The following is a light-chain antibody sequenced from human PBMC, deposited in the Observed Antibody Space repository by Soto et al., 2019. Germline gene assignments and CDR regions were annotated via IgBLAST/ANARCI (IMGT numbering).Light chain of an antibody. J-gene: IGKJ1*01. CDR2: AAS. V-gene: IGKV1-39*01. CDR1: QSIKSY. CDR3: QQTYSRHPWT. Sequence: DIPMTQSPTSLSASVGDRVTITCRASQSIKSYVNWYQQKPGKGPKLLVYAASTLQSGIPSRFSGSGSGTDYSLTIRGLQPEYFATYYCQQTYSRHPWTFGQGTKVEIK.